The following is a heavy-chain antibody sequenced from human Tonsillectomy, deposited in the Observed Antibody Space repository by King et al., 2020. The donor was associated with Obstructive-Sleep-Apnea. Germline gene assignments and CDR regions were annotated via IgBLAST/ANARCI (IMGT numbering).Heavy chain of an antibody. Sequence: VQLVQSGAEVKNPGASVKVSCKASGYTFTSYAMHWVRQAPGQRLEWMGWINAGNGNTKYSQKFQGRVTITRDTSASTAYMEVSSLRSEDTAVYHCARGDAAAWWRAFDIWGQGTMVTVSS. D-gene: IGHD6-13*01. CDR1: GYTFTSYA. CDR3: ARGDAAAWWRAFDI. V-gene: IGHV1-3*01. CDR2: INAGNGNT. J-gene: IGHJ3*02.